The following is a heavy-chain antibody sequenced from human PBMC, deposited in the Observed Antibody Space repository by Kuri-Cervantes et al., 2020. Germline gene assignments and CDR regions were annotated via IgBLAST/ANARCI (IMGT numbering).Heavy chain of an antibody. J-gene: IGHJ3*02. CDR2: IRSKAYGGTT. Sequence: GESLKISCTASGFTFGDYAMSWFRQAPGKGLEWVGFIRSKAYGGTTDYAAPVKGRFTISRDDSKNTLYLQMNSLKTEDTAVYYCTTDDDYGAFDIWGQGTMVTVSS. V-gene: IGHV3-49*03. CDR3: TTDDDYGAFDI. D-gene: IGHD4-17*01. CDR1: GFTFGDYA.